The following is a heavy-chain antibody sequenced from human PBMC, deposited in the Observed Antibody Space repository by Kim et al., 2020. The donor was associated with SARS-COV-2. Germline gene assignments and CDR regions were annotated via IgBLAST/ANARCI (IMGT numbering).Heavy chain of an antibody. Sequence: GGSLRLSCAASGFTFSNAWMSWVRQAPGKGLEWVGRIKSKTDGGTTDYAAPVKGRFTISRDDSKNTLYLQMNSLKTEDTAVYYCTTDQEYYGSGSYSFDYWGQGTLVTVSS. D-gene: IGHD3-10*01. CDR1: GFTFSNAW. CDR3: TTDQEYYGSGSYSFDY. V-gene: IGHV3-15*01. CDR2: IKSKTDGGTT. J-gene: IGHJ4*02.